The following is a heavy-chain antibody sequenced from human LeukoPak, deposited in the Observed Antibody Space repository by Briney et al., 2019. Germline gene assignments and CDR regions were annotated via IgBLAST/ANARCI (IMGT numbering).Heavy chain of an antibody. CDR2: ISSSSSYI. Sequence: GRSLRLSCAASGFTFSSYGMHWVRQAPGKGLEWVSSISSSSSYIYYADSVKGRFTISRDNAKNSLYLQMNSLRAEDTAVYYCARWLNRGIAVAGPGGYWGQGTLVTVSS. CDR3: ARWLNRGIAVAGPGGY. V-gene: IGHV3-21*01. D-gene: IGHD6-19*01. J-gene: IGHJ4*02. CDR1: GFTFSSYG.